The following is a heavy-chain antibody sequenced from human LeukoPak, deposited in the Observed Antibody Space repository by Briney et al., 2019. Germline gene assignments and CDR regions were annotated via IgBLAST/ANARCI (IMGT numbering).Heavy chain of an antibody. CDR1: GGSFSGYY. V-gene: IGHV4-34*01. D-gene: IGHD7-27*01. J-gene: IGHJ4*02. CDR3: ARGKTGRRFDY. CDR2: ISHSGST. Sequence: SETLSLTCAVYGGSFSGYYWSWIRQPPGKGLEWIGEISHSGSTNYNPSLKSRVTISVDTSKNQFSLKLSSVTAADTAVYYCARGKTGRRFDYWGQGTLVTVSS.